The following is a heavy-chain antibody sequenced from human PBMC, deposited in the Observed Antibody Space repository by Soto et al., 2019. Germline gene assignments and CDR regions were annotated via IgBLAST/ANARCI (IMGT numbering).Heavy chain of an antibody. J-gene: IGHJ4*02. CDR3: AKDVVAVAGRTPYYLDF. V-gene: IGHV3-30*18. D-gene: IGHD6-19*01. CDR1: GFTFRTHG. CDR2: ISFDGSTK. Sequence: PGGSLRLSCAASGFTFRTHGMHWVRQAPGKGLEWVAVISFDGSTKYYAGSVKGRFTISRDNSKNTLFLQMNSLRPEDTALYYCAKDVVAVAGRTPYYLDFWGQGT.